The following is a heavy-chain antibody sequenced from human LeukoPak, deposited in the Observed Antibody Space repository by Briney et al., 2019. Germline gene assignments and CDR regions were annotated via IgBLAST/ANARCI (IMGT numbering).Heavy chain of an antibody. Sequence: GGSLRLSCAVSGFTFSSYGMHWVRQAPGKGLEWVAVIWYDGSNEYYADSVKGRFTISRDNSKNTLYLQMNSLRAEDTAVYYCARDGGGPSELGYWGQGTLVTVSS. CDR2: IWYDGSNE. D-gene: IGHD3-3*02. CDR3: ARDGGGPSELGY. J-gene: IGHJ4*02. V-gene: IGHV3-33*01. CDR1: GFTFSSYG.